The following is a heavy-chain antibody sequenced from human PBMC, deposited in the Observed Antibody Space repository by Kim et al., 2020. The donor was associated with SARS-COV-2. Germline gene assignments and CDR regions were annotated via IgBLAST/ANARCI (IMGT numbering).Heavy chain of an antibody. D-gene: IGHD3-9*01. Sequence: SVKSRFTISNDNSKNTLYRQMNSLRAENTAVYYCARGRYYDILTGYPPAYWGQGTLVTVSS. J-gene: IGHJ4*02. CDR3: ARGRYYDILTGYPPAY. V-gene: IGHV3-30*07.